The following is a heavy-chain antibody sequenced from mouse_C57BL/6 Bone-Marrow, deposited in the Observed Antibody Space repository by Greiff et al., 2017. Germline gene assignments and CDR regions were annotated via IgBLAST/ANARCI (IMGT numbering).Heavy chain of an antibody. J-gene: IGHJ3*01. V-gene: IGHV2-2*01. CDR1: GFSLTSYG. CDR3: ASSIFAY. CDR2: IWSGGST. Sequence: QVQLKESGPGLVQPSQSLSITCTVSGFSLTSYGVHWVRQSPGKGLAWLGVIWSGGSTDYTAAFISRLSISKDNSKSQVFCKMSSRQADDTARYEGASSIFAYWGQGTLVTVSA.